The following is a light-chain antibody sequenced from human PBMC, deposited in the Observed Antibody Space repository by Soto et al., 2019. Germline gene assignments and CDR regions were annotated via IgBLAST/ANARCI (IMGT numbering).Light chain of an antibody. CDR3: QQRSKWPPWT. CDR2: DAS. CDR1: QSVISY. V-gene: IGKV3-11*01. J-gene: IGKJ1*01. Sequence: EIVLTQSPATLSLSPGERATLSCRASQSVISYLAWYQQKPGQAPRLLIYDASNRATGIPARFSGSGSGTDFTLTISSLEPEDFAVYYCQQRSKWPPWTFCQGAKVEIK.